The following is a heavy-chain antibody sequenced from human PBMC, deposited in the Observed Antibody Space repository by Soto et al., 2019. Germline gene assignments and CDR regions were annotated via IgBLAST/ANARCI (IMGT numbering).Heavy chain of an antibody. V-gene: IGHV3-74*01. Sequence: GGSLRLFCAASGFTFSSYWMHWVRQAPGKGLVWVSRINSDGSRTTYADSVKGRFTISRDNAKNMLHLQMNSLRAEDTAVYYCARALTYYYDIDYWGQGTLVTAPQ. CDR1: GFTFSSYW. D-gene: IGHD3-22*01. CDR2: INSDGSRT. CDR3: ARALTYYYDIDY. J-gene: IGHJ4*02.